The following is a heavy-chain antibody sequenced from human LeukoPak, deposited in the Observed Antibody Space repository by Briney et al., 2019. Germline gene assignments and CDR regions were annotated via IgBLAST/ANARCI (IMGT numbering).Heavy chain of an antibody. Sequence: SETLSLTCTVSGGSISSRSYYWGWIRQPPGKGLEWIGSIYYSGSTYYNPALKSRVTISVDTSKNQFSLQLNSVTPEDTAVYYCASETGETGAFDIWGQGTMVTVSS. J-gene: IGHJ3*02. D-gene: IGHD7-27*01. CDR2: IYYSGST. CDR3: ASETGETGAFDI. CDR1: GGSISSRSYY. V-gene: IGHV4-39*07.